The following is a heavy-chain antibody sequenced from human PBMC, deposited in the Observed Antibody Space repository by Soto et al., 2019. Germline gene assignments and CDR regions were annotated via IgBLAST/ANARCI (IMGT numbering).Heavy chain of an antibody. V-gene: IGHV1-69*12. CDR2: IIPIFGTA. CDR1: EGTFSSYA. Sequence: QVQLVQSGAEVKKPGSSEKVSCKGSEGTFSSYAISWVRQAPGQGLEWMGGIIPIFGTANYAQKFQGRVTITADESTSTAYMELSSLRSEDTAVYYCARGANTAMVTRWFDPWGQGTLVTVSS. CDR3: ARGANTAMVTRWFDP. D-gene: IGHD5-18*01. J-gene: IGHJ5*02.